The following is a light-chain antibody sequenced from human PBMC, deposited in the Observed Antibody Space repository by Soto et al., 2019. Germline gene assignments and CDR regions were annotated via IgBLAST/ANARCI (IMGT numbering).Light chain of an antibody. CDR1: QSVLYSSNNKNY. CDR2: WAS. CDR3: QKYNSAPLT. V-gene: IGKV4-1*01. Sequence: DIVMTQSPDSLAVSLGERATINCKSSQSVLYSSNNKNYLAWYQQKPGRPPKLLIYWASTRESGVPDRFSGSGSGTDFTLTISSLQPEDVATYYCQKYNSAPLTFGGGTKVEIK. J-gene: IGKJ4*01.